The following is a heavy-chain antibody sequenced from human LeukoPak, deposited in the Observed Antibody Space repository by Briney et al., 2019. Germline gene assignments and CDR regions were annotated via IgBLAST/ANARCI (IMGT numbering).Heavy chain of an antibody. CDR3: AKKGQTTVTTPGDY. J-gene: IGHJ4*02. D-gene: IGHD4-17*01. CDR2: ISGSGGST. V-gene: IGHV3-23*01. Sequence: PGGTLRLSCVASGFSYNNYGMSWVRQAPGKGLEWVSAISGSGGSTYYADSVKGRFTISRDNSKNTLYLQMNSLRAEDTAVYYCAKKGQTTVTTPGDYWGQGTLVTVSS. CDR1: GFSYNNYG.